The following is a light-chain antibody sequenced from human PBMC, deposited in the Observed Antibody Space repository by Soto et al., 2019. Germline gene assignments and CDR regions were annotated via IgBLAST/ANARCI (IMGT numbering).Light chain of an antibody. CDR1: HYISTY. CDR2: DAS. J-gene: IGKJ1*01. CDR3: QQYENYWT. V-gene: IGKV1-9*01. Sequence: DIQLTQSPSLLSASVGDRVTITCRASHYISTYLACYQQKPGKAPKLLIYDASNLDSGVPSRFSGSGSGTEFSLTISNLQPDDFATYYCQQYENYWTFGQGTKVDI.